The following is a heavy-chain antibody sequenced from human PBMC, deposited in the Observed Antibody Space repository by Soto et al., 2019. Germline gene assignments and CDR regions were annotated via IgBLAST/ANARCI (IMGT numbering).Heavy chain of an antibody. D-gene: IGHD1-26*01. J-gene: IGHJ4*02. Sequence: PRGSLGHPCVAAGFSFKGTGMKCVLKALGKGLEWVGRVKSKVDGGTIDYAAPVKGRFTISRDDSKNTAYLQMNSLKTEDTAVYYCTRHLHRIVGATTSDYWGQGT. V-gene: IGHV3-15*07. CDR1: GFSFKGTG. CDR2: VKSKVDGGTI. CDR3: TRHLHRIVGATTSDY.